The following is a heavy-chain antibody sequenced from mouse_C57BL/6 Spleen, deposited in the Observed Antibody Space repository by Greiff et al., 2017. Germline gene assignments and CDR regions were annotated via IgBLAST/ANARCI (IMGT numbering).Heavy chain of an antibody. CDR2: IYPGDGDT. CDR1: GYAFSSYW. J-gene: IGHJ2*01. CDR3: ARRGGNYLYYFDY. Sequence: VKLVESGAELVKPGASVKISCKASGYAFSSYWMNWVKQRPGKGLEWIGQIYPGDGDTNYNGKFKGKATLTADKSSSTAYMQLSSLTSEDSAVYFCARRGGNYLYYFDYWGQGTTLTVSS. D-gene: IGHD2-1*01. V-gene: IGHV1-80*01.